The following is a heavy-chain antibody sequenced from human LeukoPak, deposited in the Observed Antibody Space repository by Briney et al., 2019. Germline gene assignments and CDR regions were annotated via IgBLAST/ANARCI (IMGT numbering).Heavy chain of an antibody. Sequence: VASVKVSCKASGYTFSNYGISWVRQAPGQGLEWMGWISAHNGNTNYAQKLQGRVTMTTDTSTSTAYMELSRLRSDDTAVYYCARDREWQQLVIGYWGQGTLVTVSS. V-gene: IGHV1-18*01. J-gene: IGHJ4*02. CDR1: GYTFSNYG. D-gene: IGHD6-13*01. CDR2: ISAHNGNT. CDR3: ARDREWQQLVIGY.